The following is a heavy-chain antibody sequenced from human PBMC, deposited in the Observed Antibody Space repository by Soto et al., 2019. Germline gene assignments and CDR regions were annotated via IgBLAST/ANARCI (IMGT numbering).Heavy chain of an antibody. Sequence: TSETLSLTCNASGGSITSSGSAWGWIRQSLGKGLEWIGTIDYSGNIYYIPSLKSRITISVDTSKNQISLKLSSVTAADTAVYYCARHIHNQGFEYYFDSWGQGTLVTVSS. CDR3: ARHIHNQGFEYYFDS. J-gene: IGHJ4*02. CDR2: IDYSGNI. V-gene: IGHV4-39*01. CDR1: GGSITSSGSA. D-gene: IGHD1-1*01.